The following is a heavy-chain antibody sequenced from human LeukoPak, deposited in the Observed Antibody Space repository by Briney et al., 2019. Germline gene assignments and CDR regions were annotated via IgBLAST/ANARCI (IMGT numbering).Heavy chain of an antibody. D-gene: IGHD6-13*01. CDR3: ARGIAAAGTESATNLDY. J-gene: IGHJ4*02. CDR1: GGSFSGYY. V-gene: IGHV4-34*01. Sequence: SETLSLTCAVYGGSFSGYYWSWIRQPPGKGLEWIGEINHSGSTNYNPSLKSRVTISVDTSKNQFSLKLSSVTAADTAVYYCARGIAAAGTESATNLDYWGQGTLVTVSS. CDR2: INHSGST.